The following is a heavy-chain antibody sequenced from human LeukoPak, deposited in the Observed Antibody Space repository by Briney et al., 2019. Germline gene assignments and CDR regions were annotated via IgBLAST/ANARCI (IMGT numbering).Heavy chain of an antibody. Sequence: SETLSLTCTVSGDSISSSSYYWSWIRQPPGKGLEWIGYIYYSGSTNYNPSLKSRVTISVDTSKNQFSLKLSSVTAADTAVYYCARLRGSTAMVTQRFDYWGQGTLVTVSS. V-gene: IGHV4-61*05. CDR2: IYYSGST. D-gene: IGHD5-18*01. J-gene: IGHJ4*02. CDR3: ARLRGSTAMVTQRFDY. CDR1: GDSISSSSYY.